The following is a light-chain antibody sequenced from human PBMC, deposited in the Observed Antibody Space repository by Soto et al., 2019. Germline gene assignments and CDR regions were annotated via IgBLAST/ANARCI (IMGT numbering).Light chain of an antibody. CDR3: QRYGSSPFT. J-gene: IGKJ3*01. V-gene: IGKV3-20*01. Sequence: EIVLTQSPGTLSLSPGERATLSCRASQSVSSSYLAWYQQKPGQAPRLLIYGASSRSTGIPDRFSGSGSGTDFTLTISRLELEDFAVYYCQRYGSSPFTFGPGTKVDIK. CDR1: QSVSSSY. CDR2: GAS.